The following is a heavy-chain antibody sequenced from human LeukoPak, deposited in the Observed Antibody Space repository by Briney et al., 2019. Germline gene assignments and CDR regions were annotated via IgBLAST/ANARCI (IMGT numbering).Heavy chain of an antibody. D-gene: IGHD5-18*01. CDR2: IDPSDSYT. Sequence: GESLRISCKGSGYSFTSCWISWVRQMPGKGLEWMGRIDPSDSYTNYSPSFQGHVTISADKSITTAYLQWSSLKASDTAMYYCATSPSRVDTAMGSFEYWGQGTLVTVSS. J-gene: IGHJ4*02. V-gene: IGHV5-10-1*01. CDR1: GYSFTSCW. CDR3: ATSPSRVDTAMGSFEY.